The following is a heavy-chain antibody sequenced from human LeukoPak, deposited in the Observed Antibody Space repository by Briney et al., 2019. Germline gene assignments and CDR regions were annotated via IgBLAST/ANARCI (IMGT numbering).Heavy chain of an antibody. CDR3: ARVTAAGGGFDH. CDR1: GGSVSGYY. V-gene: IGHV4-59*02. CDR2: IYFSGST. J-gene: IGHJ4*02. Sequence: PSETLSLTCSVSGGSVSGYYWSWFRQAPGRGLECIGHIYFSGSTTYNPSLKSRVTISVDTSQNQFSLSLTSVTSADTAVYYCARVTAAGGGFDHWGQGTLVTVSS. D-gene: IGHD2-15*01.